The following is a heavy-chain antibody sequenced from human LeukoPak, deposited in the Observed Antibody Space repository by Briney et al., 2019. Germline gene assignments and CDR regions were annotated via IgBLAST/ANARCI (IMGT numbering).Heavy chain of an antibody. D-gene: IGHD1-26*01. CDR2: ISYDGSNK. J-gene: IGHJ4*02. Sequence: GGSLRPSCAASGFTFSSYAMHWVRQAPGKGLEWVAVISYDGSNKYYADSVKGRFTISRDNSKNTLYLQMNSLRAEDTAVYYCAREDPYSGSYHGIDYWGQGTLVTVSS. V-gene: IGHV3-30*04. CDR3: AREDPYSGSYHGIDY. CDR1: GFTFSSYA.